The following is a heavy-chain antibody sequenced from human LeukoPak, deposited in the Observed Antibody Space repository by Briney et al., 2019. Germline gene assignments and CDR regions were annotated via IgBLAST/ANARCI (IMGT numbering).Heavy chain of an antibody. CDR2: INPNSGGT. J-gene: IGHJ3*02. Sequence: ASVEVSCKASGYTFTGYYMHWVRQAPGQGLEWMGWINPNSGGTNYAQKFQGRVTMTRDTSISTAYMELSRLRSDDTAVYYCARAMGATYAFDIWGQGTMVTVSS. D-gene: IGHD1-26*01. V-gene: IGHV1-2*02. CDR1: GYTFTGYY. CDR3: ARAMGATYAFDI.